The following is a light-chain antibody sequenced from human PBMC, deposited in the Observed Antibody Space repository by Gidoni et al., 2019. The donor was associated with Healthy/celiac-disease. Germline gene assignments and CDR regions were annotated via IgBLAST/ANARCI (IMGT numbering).Light chain of an antibody. CDR2: GAS. V-gene: IGKV3-20*01. Sequence: DIVLTQSPGTLSLSPGERATLSCRASQSVSSSYLAWYQQKPGQAPRLLIYGASSRATGIPDRFSGSGSGTDCTLTISRLEPEDFAVYYCQQDGSSPSATFGQGTKVEIK. CDR1: QSVSSSY. J-gene: IGKJ1*01. CDR3: QQDGSSPSAT.